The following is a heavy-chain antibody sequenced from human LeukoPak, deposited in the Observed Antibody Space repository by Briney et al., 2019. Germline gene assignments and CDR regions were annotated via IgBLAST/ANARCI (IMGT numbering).Heavy chain of an antibody. V-gene: IGHV4-34*01. CDR3: ARHKIRRYSYGPGAFDI. D-gene: IGHD5-18*01. CDR1: GGSFSGYY. Sequence: SETLSLTCAVYGGSFSGYYWCWIRQPPGKGLEWIGEINHSGSTNYNPSLKSRVTISVDTSKNQFSLKLSSVTAADTAVYYCARHKIRRYSYGPGAFDIWGQGTMVTVPS. CDR2: INHSGST. J-gene: IGHJ3*02.